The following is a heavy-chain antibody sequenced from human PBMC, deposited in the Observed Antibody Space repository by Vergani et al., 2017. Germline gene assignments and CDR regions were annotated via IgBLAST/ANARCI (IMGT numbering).Heavy chain of an antibody. D-gene: IGHD3-10*01. Sequence: EVQLVESGGGLVKRGGSLRLSCAASGFTFSSYSMNWVRQAPGKGLEWVSSISSSSSYIHYSDSLKGRFTISRDNAKSSLYLQMNSLRAEDTGVYYCARDRYYRGSGSYPYFYYDGLDVWGQGTAVTVSS. V-gene: IGHV3-21*01. CDR3: ARDRYYRGSGSYPYFYYDGLDV. J-gene: IGHJ6*02. CDR2: ISSSSSYI. CDR1: GFTFSSYS.